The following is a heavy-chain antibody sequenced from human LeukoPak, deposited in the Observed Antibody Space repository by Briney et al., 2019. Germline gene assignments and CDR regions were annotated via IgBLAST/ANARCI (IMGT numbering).Heavy chain of an antibody. CDR3: ARDHHDFWSGYPNY. J-gene: IGHJ4*02. CDR1: GFTLGRYW. Sequence: GGSLRLSCAASGFTLGRYWMHWFRQAPGTGLVWVARSNSDGKITDYADSVRGRSTTSRDNTKNTVYLQMSSLRAEDTGVYYCARDHHDFWSGYPNYWGQGTLVTVSS. CDR2: SNSDGKIT. V-gene: IGHV3-74*01. D-gene: IGHD3-3*01.